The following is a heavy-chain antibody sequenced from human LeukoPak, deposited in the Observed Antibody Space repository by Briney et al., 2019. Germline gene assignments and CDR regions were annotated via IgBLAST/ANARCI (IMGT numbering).Heavy chain of an antibody. CDR3: ASLKVYCSSTSCQRYYYYGMDV. Sequence: SETLSLTCAVYGGSFSGYYWSWIRQPPGKGLEWIGEINHSGSTNYNPSLKSRVTISVGTSKNQFSLKLSSVTAADTAVYYCASLKVYCSSTSCQRYYYYGMDVWGQGTTVTISS. CDR1: GGSFSGYY. CDR2: INHSGST. V-gene: IGHV4-34*01. J-gene: IGHJ6*02. D-gene: IGHD2-2*01.